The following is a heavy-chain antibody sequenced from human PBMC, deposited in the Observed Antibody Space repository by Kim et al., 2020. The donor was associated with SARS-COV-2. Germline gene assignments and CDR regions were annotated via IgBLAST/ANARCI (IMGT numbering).Heavy chain of an antibody. Sequence: GGSLRLSCAASGFTFSSYAMHWVRQAPGKGLEWVAVISYDGSNKYYADSVKGRFTISRDNSKNTLYLQMNSLRAEDTAVYYCARAPHGLYSYSSGWFDYWGQGTLVTVSS. CDR2: ISYDGSNK. CDR3: ARAPHGLYSYSSGWFDY. J-gene: IGHJ5*01. D-gene: IGHD6-19*01. CDR1: GFTFSSYA. V-gene: IGHV3-30*04.